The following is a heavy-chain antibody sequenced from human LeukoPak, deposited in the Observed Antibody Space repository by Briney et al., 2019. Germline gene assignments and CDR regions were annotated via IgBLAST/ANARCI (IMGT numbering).Heavy chain of an antibody. V-gene: IGHV4-59*11. CDR2: IYYSGST. CDR3: ARARGVVGSGYYYFDY. CDR1: GGSISSHY. Sequence: SETLSLTCTVSGGSISSHYWSWIRQPPGKGLEWIGYIYYSGSTNYNPSLKSRVTISVDTSKNQFSLKLSSVTAADTAVYYCARARGVVGSGYYYFDYWGQGTLVTVSS. J-gene: IGHJ4*02. D-gene: IGHD3-22*01.